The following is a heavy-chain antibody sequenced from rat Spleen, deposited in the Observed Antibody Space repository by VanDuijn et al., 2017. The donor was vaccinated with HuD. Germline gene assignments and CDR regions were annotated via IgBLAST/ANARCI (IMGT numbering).Heavy chain of an antibody. D-gene: IGHD1-1*01. CDR2: INPAGGDT. CDR1: GFTFTNSG. Sequence: EVQLVESGGGLVQPGRSLKLSCAASGFTFTNSGIHWIRQAPAKGLEWVSSINPAGGDTYYPDSVKGRFTISRDNAENTVYLQMNSLRSEDTATYYCTTVLQGHGFAYWGQGTLVTVSS. V-gene: IGHV5-19*01. J-gene: IGHJ3*01. CDR3: TTVLQGHGFAY.